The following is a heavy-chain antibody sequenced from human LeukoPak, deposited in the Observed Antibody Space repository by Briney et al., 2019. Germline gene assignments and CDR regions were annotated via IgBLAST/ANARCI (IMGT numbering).Heavy chain of an antibody. Sequence: GESLKISCQGSGYSFTSYWISWVRQMPGKGLEWMGRIDPSDSYTRYSPSFQGQVTISADKSISTAYLQWSSLKASDTAMYYCARRIAVAGRYYFDYWGQGTLVTVSS. V-gene: IGHV5-10-1*04. D-gene: IGHD6-19*01. CDR3: ARRIAVAGRYYFDY. CDR2: IDPSDSYT. J-gene: IGHJ4*02. CDR1: GYSFTSYW.